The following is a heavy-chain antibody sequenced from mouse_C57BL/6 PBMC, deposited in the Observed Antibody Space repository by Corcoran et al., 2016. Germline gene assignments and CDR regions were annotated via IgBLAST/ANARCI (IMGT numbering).Heavy chain of an antibody. J-gene: IGHJ4*01. CDR3: ARVKITTVVAPMDY. Sequence: EVQLQQSGPVLVKPGASVKMSCKASGYTFTDYYMNWVKQSHGKSLEWIGVINPYNGGTSYNQKFKGKATLTVDKSSSTAYMELNSLTSEDSAVYYCARVKITTVVAPMDYWGQGTSVTVSS. D-gene: IGHD1-1*01. V-gene: IGHV1-19*01. CDR1: GYTFTDYY. CDR2: INPYNGGT.